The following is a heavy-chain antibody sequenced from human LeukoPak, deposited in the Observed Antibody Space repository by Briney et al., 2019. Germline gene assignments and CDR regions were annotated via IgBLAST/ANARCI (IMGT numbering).Heavy chain of an antibody. D-gene: IGHD1-26*01. J-gene: IGHJ6*02. CDR3: ARNGELIAPKDYYYYGMDV. V-gene: IGHV3-33*01. CDR2: IWYDGSNK. CDR1: GFAFSSYG. Sequence: QSGGSLRLSCAASGFAFSSYGMHWVRQAPGKGLEWVAVIWYDGSNKYYADSVKGRFTISRDNSKNTLYLQMNSLRAEDTAVYYCARNGELIAPKDYYYYGMDVWGQGTTVTVSS.